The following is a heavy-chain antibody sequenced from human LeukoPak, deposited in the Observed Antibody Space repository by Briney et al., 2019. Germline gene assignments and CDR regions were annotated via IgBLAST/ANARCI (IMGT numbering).Heavy chain of an antibody. J-gene: IGHJ6*03. D-gene: IGHD3-10*01. CDR3: ARGPSITLVRGGQWYYYMDV. CDR1: GYTFIDYH. CDR2: INPNSAGT. V-gene: IGHV1-2*02. Sequence: GASVKVSCKASGYTFIDYHMHWVRQAPGQGLEWMGWINPNSAGTKYAQKFQGRVTMTRDTSISTAYMELSRLRSDDTAVYYCARGPSITLVRGGQWYYYMDVWGKGTTVTISS.